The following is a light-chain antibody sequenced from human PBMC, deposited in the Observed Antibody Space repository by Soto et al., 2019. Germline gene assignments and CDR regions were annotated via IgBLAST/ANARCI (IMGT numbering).Light chain of an antibody. Sequence: AIRMTQSPSSLSASTGDRVTITCRASQGISSYLAWYHQKPGKAPKLLIYAASTLQSGVPSRFSGSGSGTDFTLTISGLQSEDFATYYCQQYYSYPWTFGQGTKVEIK. V-gene: IGKV1-8*01. CDR1: QGISSY. CDR2: AAS. CDR3: QQYYSYPWT. J-gene: IGKJ1*01.